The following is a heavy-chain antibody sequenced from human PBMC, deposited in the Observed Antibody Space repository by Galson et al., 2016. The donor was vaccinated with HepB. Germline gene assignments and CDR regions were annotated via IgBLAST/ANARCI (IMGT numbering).Heavy chain of an antibody. CDR1: GGSISGTTYY. J-gene: IGHJ4*02. V-gene: IGHV4-39*01. D-gene: IGHD3-3*01. Sequence: SETLSLTCTVFGGSISGTTYYWGWIRQPPGKGLEWIGSLYSSGSTYFNPSLKSRAIISVDTSKNQFSLKLTSVTAADTAVYYCATYDFWTDYWGQGTLVTVSS. CDR2: LYSSGST. CDR3: ATYDFWTDY.